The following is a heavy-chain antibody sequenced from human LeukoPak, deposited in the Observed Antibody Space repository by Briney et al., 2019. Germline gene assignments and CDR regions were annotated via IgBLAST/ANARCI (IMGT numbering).Heavy chain of an antibody. CDR1: RYTFTSYD. CDR3: ARGLAAAARYYFDY. D-gene: IGHD6-13*01. J-gene: IGHJ4*02. V-gene: IGHV1-8*01. CDR2: MNPNSGNT. Sequence: ASVKVSCKASRYTFTSYDINWVRQATGQGLEWMGWMNPNSGNTGYAQKFQGRVIMTRNTSISTAYMELSSLRSEDTAVYYCARGLAAAARYYFDYWGQGTLVTVSS.